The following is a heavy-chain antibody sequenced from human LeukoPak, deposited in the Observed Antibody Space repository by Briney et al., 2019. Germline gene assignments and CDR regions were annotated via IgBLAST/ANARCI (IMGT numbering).Heavy chain of an antibody. D-gene: IGHD6-6*01. CDR3: ASLFLCYGCSSSSDSFNI. J-gene: IGHJ3*02. Sequence: PGGSLRLSCEASGFTFSRYWMHWVRQAPGKGLVWVSRISSDGSRKTYADSVKGRFTISRDNAKNTLYLQMNSLRAEDTAVYYCASLFLCYGCSSSSDSFNIWGQGTMVTVSS. V-gene: IGHV3-74*01. CDR2: ISSDGSRK. CDR1: GFTFSRYW.